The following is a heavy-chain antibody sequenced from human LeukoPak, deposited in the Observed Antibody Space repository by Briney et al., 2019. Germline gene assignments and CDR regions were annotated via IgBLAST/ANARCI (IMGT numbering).Heavy chain of an antibody. V-gene: IGHV3-30*03. Sequence: PGGSLRLSCAASGFTFSSYGMHWVRQAPGKGLERVAVISYDGSNKYYADSVKGRFTTSRDNSKNTLYLQMNSLRAEDTAVFYCARELGTGFDSWGQGTLVTVSS. CDR3: ARELGTGFDS. CDR2: ISYDGSNK. CDR1: GFTFSSYG. J-gene: IGHJ4*02.